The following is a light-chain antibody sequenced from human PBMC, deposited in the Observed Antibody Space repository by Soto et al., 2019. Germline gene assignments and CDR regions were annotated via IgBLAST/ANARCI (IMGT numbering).Light chain of an antibody. Sequence: DIQMTQTPSTLSASVGDRVTINCRASQNVNDYLAWYQQKPGNSPKLLIYDASSLESGVPSRFSGSGSGTEFTLTISSLQPDDFATYYCQQYNSYSLTFGQGTKVDIK. CDR2: DAS. V-gene: IGKV1-5*01. CDR1: QNVNDY. CDR3: QQYNSYSLT. J-gene: IGKJ1*01.